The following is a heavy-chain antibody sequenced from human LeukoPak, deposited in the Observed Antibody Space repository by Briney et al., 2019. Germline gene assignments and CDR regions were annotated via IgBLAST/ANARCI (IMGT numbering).Heavy chain of an antibody. J-gene: IGHJ4*02. CDR3: AKDLGDYVTPFFDY. V-gene: IGHV3-30*18. CDR2: ISYDGSNK. D-gene: IGHD4-17*01. CDR1: GFTFSSYG. Sequence: GGSLRLSCAASGFTFSSYGMHWVRQAPGKGLEWVAVISYDGSNKYYADSVKGRFTISRDNSKNTLYLQMNSLRAEDTAVYYCAKDLGDYVTPFFDYWGQGTLVTVSS.